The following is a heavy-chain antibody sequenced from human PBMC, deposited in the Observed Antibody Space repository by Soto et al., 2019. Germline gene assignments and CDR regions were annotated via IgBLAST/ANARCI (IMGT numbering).Heavy chain of an antibody. CDR1: VFTVTSSA. CDR2: IVVGSGNT. Sequence: QMQLVQSGPEVKKPGTSVKVSFKASVFTVTSSAMQWVRQDRGQRLEWIGWIVVGSGNTNYAQKFQERVTITRDMSTSTDYLELSSLKSEEKAVYYCGEDRLFNWYFDLWGRGTLVTVSS. CDR3: GEDRLFNWYFDL. J-gene: IGHJ2*01. V-gene: IGHV1-58*02.